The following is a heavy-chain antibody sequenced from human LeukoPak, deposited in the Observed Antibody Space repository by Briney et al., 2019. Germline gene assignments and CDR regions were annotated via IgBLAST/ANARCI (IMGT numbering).Heavy chain of an antibody. V-gene: IGHV1-24*01. CDR3: ATDRSRYYDILTGYDYYGMDV. CDR1: GYTFTSYG. CDR2: FDPEDGET. Sequence: ASVKVSCKASGYTFTSYGISWVRQAPGKGLEWMGGFDPEDGETIYAQKFQGRVTMTEDTSTDTAYMELSSLRSEDTAVYYCATDRSRYYDILTGYDYYGMDVWGQGTTVTVSS. D-gene: IGHD3-9*01. J-gene: IGHJ6*02.